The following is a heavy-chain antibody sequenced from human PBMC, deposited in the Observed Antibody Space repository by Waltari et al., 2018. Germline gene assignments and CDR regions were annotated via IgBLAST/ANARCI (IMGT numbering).Heavy chain of an antibody. CDR2: INRGGNI. CDR3: ARAEQGGSAVGPDFQH. Sequence: QVHLQQWGAGLLKPSETLSLTCAVYGEPFRGYSWAWLRQPPGKGPEWIGEINRGGNINLNPSLKSRVIMSVDTSKNQVFLKLTSVTAADTAVYYCARAEQGGSAVGPDFQHWGQGTLVTVSS. D-gene: IGHD1-26*01. J-gene: IGHJ1*01. CDR1: GEPFRGYS. V-gene: IGHV4-34*01.